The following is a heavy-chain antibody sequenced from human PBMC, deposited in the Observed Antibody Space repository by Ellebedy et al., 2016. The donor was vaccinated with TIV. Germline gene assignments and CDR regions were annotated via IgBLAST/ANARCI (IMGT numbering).Heavy chain of an antibody. CDR1: GGSFSGYY. Sequence: SETLSLTXAVYGGSFSGYYWTWIRQSPGKGLEWIGEINHGGNTNYNPSLKSRVTISADTSKNQFSLKLTSLTAADTAVYYCARGTLKYFDSWGQGTLVTVSS. CDR2: INHGGNT. J-gene: IGHJ4*02. CDR3: ARGTLKYFDS. V-gene: IGHV4-34*01.